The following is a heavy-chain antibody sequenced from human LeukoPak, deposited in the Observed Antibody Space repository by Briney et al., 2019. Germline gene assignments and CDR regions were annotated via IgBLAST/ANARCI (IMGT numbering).Heavy chain of an antibody. J-gene: IGHJ3*02. CDR3: AIVGHCGGDCYSGLFHSFDI. Sequence: GGSLRLSCAASGFTFSSYAMHWVRQAPGKGLEWVAVISYDGSNKYYADSVKGRFTISRDNSKNTLYLQMNSLRAEDTAVYYCAIVGHCGGDCYSGLFHSFDIWGQGTMVTVSS. V-gene: IGHV3-30-3*01. CDR1: GFTFSSYA. D-gene: IGHD2-21*01. CDR2: ISYDGSNK.